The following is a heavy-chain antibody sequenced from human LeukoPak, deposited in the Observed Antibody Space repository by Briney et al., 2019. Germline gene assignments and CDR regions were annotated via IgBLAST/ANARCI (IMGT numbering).Heavy chain of an antibody. Sequence: GGSLRLSCAASGFTFSDYYMSWIRQAPGKGLEWVSYISSSGSTIYYADSVKGRFTISRDNAKNSLYLQMNSLRAEDTAVYYCATTVVVTGYYYYGMDVWGQGTTVTVSS. V-gene: IGHV3-11*01. CDR2: ISSSGSTI. D-gene: IGHD2-21*02. CDR3: ATTVVVTGYYYYGMDV. CDR1: GFTFSDYY. J-gene: IGHJ6*02.